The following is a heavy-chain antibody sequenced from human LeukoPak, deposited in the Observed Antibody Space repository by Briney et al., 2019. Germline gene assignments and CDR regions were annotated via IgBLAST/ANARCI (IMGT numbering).Heavy chain of an antibody. CDR3: VRGNDYGGPHY. Sequence: GGSLRLSCAVSGFTFSSYWMHWVRQAPGKGLVWVSRIDRDGSRINYADSVKGRFTISRDNGKNTLFLQMNSLRAEDAAVYYCVRGNDYGGPHYWGQGTLVTVSS. CDR1: GFTFSSYW. J-gene: IGHJ4*02. D-gene: IGHD4-23*01. CDR2: IDRDGSRI. V-gene: IGHV3-74*01.